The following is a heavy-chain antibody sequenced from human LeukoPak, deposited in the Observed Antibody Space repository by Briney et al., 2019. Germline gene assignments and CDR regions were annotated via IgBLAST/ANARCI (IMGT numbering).Heavy chain of an antibody. D-gene: IGHD6-13*01. CDR2: ISSSGSTI. J-gene: IGHJ6*03. V-gene: IGHV3-48*03. CDR1: GFTFSSYE. CDR3: AKDWVAAADDYYYMDV. Sequence: GGSLRLSCAASGFTFSSYEMNWVRQAPGKGLEWVSYISSSGSTIYYADSVKGRLTISRDNSKNTLYLQMNSLRAGDTAVYYCAKDWVAAADDYYYMDVWGKGTTVTISS.